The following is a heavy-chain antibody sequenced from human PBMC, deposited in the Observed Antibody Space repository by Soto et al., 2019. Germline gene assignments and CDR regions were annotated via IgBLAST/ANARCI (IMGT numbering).Heavy chain of an antibody. CDR3: FKGVSGWFPWYFAY. CDR1: GFTFSSYA. CDR2: ISSNGGST. J-gene: IGHJ4*02. V-gene: IGHV3-64D*06. Sequence: GGSLRLSCSASGFTFSSYAMHWVRQAPGKGLEYVSAISSNGGSTYYADSVKGRFTISRDNSKNTLYLQMSSLRAEDTAVYYCFKGVSGWFPWYFAYWGQGTLVTVSS. D-gene: IGHD6-13*01.